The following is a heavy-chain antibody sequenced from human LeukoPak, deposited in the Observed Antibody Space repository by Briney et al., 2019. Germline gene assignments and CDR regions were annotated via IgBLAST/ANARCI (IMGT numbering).Heavy chain of an antibody. V-gene: IGHV3-23*01. Sequence: GGSLRLSCAASGFTFSSYAMSWVRQAPGKGLEWVSAISGSGGSTYYADSVKGRFTISRDNSKNTLYLQMNSLRAEDTAAYYCAKSIRRGSYYFFDYWGQGTLVTVSS. J-gene: IGHJ4*02. CDR3: AKSIRRGSYYFFDY. CDR1: GFTFSSYA. D-gene: IGHD1-26*01. CDR2: ISGSGGST.